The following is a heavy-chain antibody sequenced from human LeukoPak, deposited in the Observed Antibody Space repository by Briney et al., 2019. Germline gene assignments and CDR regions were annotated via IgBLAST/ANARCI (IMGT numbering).Heavy chain of an antibody. Sequence: SETLSLTCTVSGRSISSSSYYWGWIRQPPGKGLEWIGSIYYSGSTYYNPSLKSRVTISVDTSKNQFSLKLSSVTAADTAVYYCARPQAMVRGVYDAFDIWGQGTMVTVSS. D-gene: IGHD3-10*01. CDR1: GRSISSSSYY. CDR3: ARPQAMVRGVYDAFDI. V-gene: IGHV4-39*01. CDR2: IYYSGST. J-gene: IGHJ3*02.